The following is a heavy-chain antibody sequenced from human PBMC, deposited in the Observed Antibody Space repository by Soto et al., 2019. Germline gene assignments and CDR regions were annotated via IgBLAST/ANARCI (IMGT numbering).Heavy chain of an antibody. V-gene: IGHV2-5*01. J-gene: IGHJ4*02. CDR3: EHSAIYISTRLYFDQ. Sequence: ESGPTLVNPTQTLTLTCTFSGFSLTTSGVGVGWIRQPPGKALEWLELIYWNDVKRYSPSMKSSLTITKETSKNQVVLTMTNMEPVDTAKYYCEHSAIYISTRLYFDQWGQGNMVTVYS. CDR2: IYWNDVK. CDR1: GFSLTTSGVG. D-gene: IGHD2-2*01.